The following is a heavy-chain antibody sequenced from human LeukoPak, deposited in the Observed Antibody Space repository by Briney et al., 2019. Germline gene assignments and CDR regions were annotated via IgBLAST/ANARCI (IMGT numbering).Heavy chain of an antibody. CDR3: ASTPMVRGVMDWFDP. D-gene: IGHD3-10*01. J-gene: IGHJ5*02. CDR2: IYYSGST. Sequence: SQTLSLTCTVSGGSISSSSYYWGWIRQPPGKGLEWIGSIYYSGSTYYNPSLKSRVTISVDTSKNQFSLKLSSVTAADTAVYYCASTPMVRGVMDWFDPWGQGTLVTVSS. CDR1: GGSISSSSYY. V-gene: IGHV4-39*01.